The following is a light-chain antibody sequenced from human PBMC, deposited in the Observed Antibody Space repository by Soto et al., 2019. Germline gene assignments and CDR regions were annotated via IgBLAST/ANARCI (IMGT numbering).Light chain of an antibody. J-gene: IGKJ3*01. CDR1: QGISNY. CDR3: QKDNGASFT. Sequence: DIQMTQSPSSLSASVGDRVTITCRASQGISNYLAWYHQKPGKLPKLLIYEASTLQSGVPSRFSGSGFGTDFTLTISSLQPEDGAAYDCQKDNGASFTVGPGTKVDIK. V-gene: IGKV1-27*01. CDR2: EAS.